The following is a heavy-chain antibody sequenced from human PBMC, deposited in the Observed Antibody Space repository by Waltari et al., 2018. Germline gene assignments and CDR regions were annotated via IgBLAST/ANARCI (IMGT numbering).Heavy chain of an antibody. CDR3: ARDLRHPSYYDFSFDT. CDR1: GVSITRPYFY. CDR2: IYSSGDT. V-gene: IGHV4-61*02. Sequence: QMQLQESGPGLVKPSQTLSLTYSVSGVSITRPYFYWNWIRQPAGKGLEWIGRIYSSGDTNYNPSLKTRVSISMDTSRNQFSLKLTSVTAADTAVYYCARDLRHPSYYDFSFDTWGQGALVTVSS. J-gene: IGHJ5*01. D-gene: IGHD3-3*01.